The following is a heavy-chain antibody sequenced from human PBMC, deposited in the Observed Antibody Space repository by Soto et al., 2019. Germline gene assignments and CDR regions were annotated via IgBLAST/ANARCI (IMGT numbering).Heavy chain of an antibody. CDR1: GFTFSSYV. V-gene: IGHV3-23*01. CDR3: AKVGYYDSSGHNWFDP. Sequence: PGESLKISCAVSGFTFSSYVMSWVRQAPGKGLEWVSAISGSGGSTYYADSVKGRFTISRDNSKNTLYLQMNSLRADDTAVYYCAKVGYYDSSGHNWFDPWGQGTLVTVSS. CDR2: ISGSGGST. J-gene: IGHJ5*02. D-gene: IGHD3-22*01.